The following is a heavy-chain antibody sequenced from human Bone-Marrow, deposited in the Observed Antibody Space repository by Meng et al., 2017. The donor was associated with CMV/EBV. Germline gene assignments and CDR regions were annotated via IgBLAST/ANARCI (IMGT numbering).Heavy chain of an antibody. CDR3: ARDSYCSSTSCYNWYFDL. CDR2: INPNSGGT. Sequence: ASVKVSCKASGDTFTGYYMHWVRQAPGQGLEWMGWINPNSGGTNYAQKFQGWVTMTRDTSISTAYMELSRLRSDDTAVYYCARDSYCSSTSCYNWYFDLWGRGTLVTVSS. D-gene: IGHD2-2*01. J-gene: IGHJ2*01. V-gene: IGHV1-2*04. CDR1: GDTFTGYY.